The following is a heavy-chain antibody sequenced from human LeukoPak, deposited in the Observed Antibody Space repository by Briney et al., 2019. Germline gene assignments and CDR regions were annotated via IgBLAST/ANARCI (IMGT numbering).Heavy chain of an antibody. CDR1: GGTFSSYA. D-gene: IGHD4-11*01. Sequence: SVKVSCKASGGTFSSYAISWVRQAPGQGLEWMGGIIPIFGTANYAQKFQGRVTITADESTSTAYMELSSLRSEDTAVYYCARDGHDYSNYDLSGPFDPWGQGTLVTVSS. V-gene: IGHV1-69*01. CDR3: ARDGHDYSNYDLSGPFDP. J-gene: IGHJ5*02. CDR2: IIPIFGTA.